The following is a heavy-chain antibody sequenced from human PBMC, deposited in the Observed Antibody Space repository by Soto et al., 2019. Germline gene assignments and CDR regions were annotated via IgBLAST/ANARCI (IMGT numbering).Heavy chain of an antibody. CDR1: GFTFSSYA. V-gene: IGHV3-23*01. CDR2: ISGSGGST. Sequence: GGSLRLSCAASGFTFSSYAMNRVRQAPGKGLEWVSVISGSGGSTYYADSVKGRFTISRDNSKNTLYLQMNSLRAEDTAVYYCAKRATGTYFDYWGQGTLVTVSS. D-gene: IGHD1-1*01. J-gene: IGHJ4*02. CDR3: AKRATGTYFDY.